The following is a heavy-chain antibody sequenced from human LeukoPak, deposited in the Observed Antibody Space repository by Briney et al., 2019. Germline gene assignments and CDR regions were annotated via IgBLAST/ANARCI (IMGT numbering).Heavy chain of an antibody. CDR2: ISAYNGNT. CDR3: AKDLYSSGWYGPWDY. D-gene: IGHD6-19*01. V-gene: IGHV1-18*01. J-gene: IGHJ4*02. CDR1: GYTFTSYG. Sequence: ASVKVSCKASGYTFTSYGISWVRQAPGQGLEWMGWISAYNGNTNYAQKLQGRVTMTTDTSTSTAYMELRSLRSDDTAVYYCAKDLYSSGWYGPWDYWGQGTLVTVSS.